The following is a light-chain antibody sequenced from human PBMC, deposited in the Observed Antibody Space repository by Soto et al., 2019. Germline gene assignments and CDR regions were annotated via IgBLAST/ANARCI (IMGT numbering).Light chain of an antibody. Sequence: QSVLTQPASVSGCPGQSISISCTGTSSDVGGYNYVSWYQHQPGKAPKLVIFDVSGRPSGISNRFSGSKSGNTASLTISGLRPDDEADYYCSSYTDFTLYVFGTGTKVTVL. CDR1: SSDVGGYNY. J-gene: IGLJ1*01. V-gene: IGLV2-14*03. CDR3: SSYTDFTLYV. CDR2: DVS.